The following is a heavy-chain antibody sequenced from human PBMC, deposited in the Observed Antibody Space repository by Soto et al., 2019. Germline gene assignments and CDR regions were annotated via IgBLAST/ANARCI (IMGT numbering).Heavy chain of an antibody. V-gene: IGHV3-9*01. D-gene: IGHD2-8*02. CDR2: ISWNSASI. CDR3: AKGPGLVASSGSPDS. J-gene: IGHJ4*02. CDR1: GFTFDDFA. Sequence: EVQLVESGGGLVQPGRSLRLSCAASGFTFDDFAMHWVRQPPGKGLEWVSGISWNSASIVYADSVKGRFTISRDNAKKSLYLQLDSLGVEDTAFYYCAKGPGLVASSGSPDSWGQGTLVSVSS.